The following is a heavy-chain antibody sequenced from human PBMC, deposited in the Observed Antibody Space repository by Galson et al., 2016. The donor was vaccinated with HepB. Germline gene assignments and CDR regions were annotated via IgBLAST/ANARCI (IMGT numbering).Heavy chain of an antibody. CDR3: ARPNYSSGSYTF. CDR1: GASITRGGYY. J-gene: IGHJ4*02. CDR2: IFYTGTT. D-gene: IGHD6-19*01. Sequence: TLSLTCSVSGASITRGGYYWGWIRQHPGKGLEWIGYIFYTGTTYYNPSLQSRVVISIDTSKNQCSLELTSVTAADTAVYYCARPNYSSGSYTFWGRGTLVTVSS. V-gene: IGHV4-31*03.